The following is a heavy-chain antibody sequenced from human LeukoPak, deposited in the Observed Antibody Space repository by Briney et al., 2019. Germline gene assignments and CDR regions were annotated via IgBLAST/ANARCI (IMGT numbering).Heavy chain of an antibody. CDR3: ARDSGFSGAQRGEF. CDR1: GFTFSSYS. CDR2: ISSSSSYI. Sequence: GGSLRLSCAASGFTFSSYSMNWVRQAPGKGLEWVSSISSSSSYIYYADSVKGRFTISRDNAKNSLYLQMNSLRAEDTAVYYCARDSGFSGAQRGEFWGQGTLVTVSS. V-gene: IGHV3-21*01. J-gene: IGHJ4*02. D-gene: IGHD2/OR15-2a*01.